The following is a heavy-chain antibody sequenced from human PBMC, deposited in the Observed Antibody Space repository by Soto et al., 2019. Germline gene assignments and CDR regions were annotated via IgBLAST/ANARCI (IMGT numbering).Heavy chain of an antibody. CDR3: VGGPYYFEY. Sequence: QVQLVESGGGVVQPGRSLRLSCAASGFPFTSYGMHWVREGPDKGLEWVAIISYDGSDKYYADSVKGRFTISRDNSKNTLYLQMKSLRPEDTALYYCVGGPYYFEYRGQGTLVIVSS. CDR2: ISYDGSDK. J-gene: IGHJ4*02. CDR1: GFPFTSYG. V-gene: IGHV3-30*03. D-gene: IGHD3-10*01.